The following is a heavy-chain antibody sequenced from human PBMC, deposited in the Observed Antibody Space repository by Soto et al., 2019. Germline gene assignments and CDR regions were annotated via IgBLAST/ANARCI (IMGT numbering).Heavy chain of an antibody. Sequence: PGESLKISCKGSGYSFTSYWISWVRQMPGKGLEWMGRIDPSDSYTNYSPSFQGHVTISADKSISTAYLQWSSLKASDTAMYYCGRLKAAAGDNDLTFDYWGQGPLVTVSS. CDR3: GRLKAAAGDNDLTFDY. V-gene: IGHV5-10-1*01. J-gene: IGHJ4*02. CDR1: GYSFTSYW. CDR2: IDPSDSYT. D-gene: IGHD6-13*01.